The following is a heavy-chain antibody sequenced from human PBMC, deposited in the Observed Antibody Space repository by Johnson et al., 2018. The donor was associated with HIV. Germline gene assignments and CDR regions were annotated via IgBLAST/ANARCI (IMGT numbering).Heavy chain of an antibody. V-gene: IGHV3-9*01. CDR1: GFTFDDYA. D-gene: IGHD6-6*01. CDR2: ISWNSGSI. J-gene: IGHJ3*02. CDR3: AKDIEYSITRGGAFDI. Sequence: VQLVEFGGGLVQPGRSLRLSCAASGFTFDDYAMHWVRQAPGKGLEWVSGISWNSGSIGYADAGKGRFTISRDNAKNSLYLQMNSLRAEDTALYYCAKDIEYSITRGGAFDIWGQGTMVTVSS.